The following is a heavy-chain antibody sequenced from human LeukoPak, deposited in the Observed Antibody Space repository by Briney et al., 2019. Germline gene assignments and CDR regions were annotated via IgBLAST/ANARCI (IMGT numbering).Heavy chain of an antibody. CDR2: FDPEDGET. CDR3: ATDTRGSSGWLLH. V-gene: IGHV1-24*01. D-gene: IGHD6-19*01. CDR1: GYTLTELS. J-gene: IGHJ4*02. Sequence: ASVKVSCKVSGYTLTELSMHWVRQAPGKGLEWMGGFDPEDGETIYAQKFQGRVTMTEDTSTDTAYMELSSLRSEDTAVHYCATDTRGSSGWLLHWGQGTLVTVSS.